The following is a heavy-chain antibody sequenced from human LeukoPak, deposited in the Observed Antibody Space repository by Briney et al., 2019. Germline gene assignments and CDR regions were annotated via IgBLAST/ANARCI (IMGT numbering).Heavy chain of an antibody. V-gene: IGHV3-30*04. CDR2: ISYDGSNK. Sequence: GGSLRLSCAASGFTFSSYAMHWVRQAPGKGLEWVAVISYDGSNKYYADSVKGRFTISRDNSKNTLYLQMNSLGAEDTAVYYCAFVEMATIQFFDYWGQGTLVTVSS. CDR1: GFTFSSYA. J-gene: IGHJ4*02. CDR3: AFVEMATIQFFDY. D-gene: IGHD5-24*01.